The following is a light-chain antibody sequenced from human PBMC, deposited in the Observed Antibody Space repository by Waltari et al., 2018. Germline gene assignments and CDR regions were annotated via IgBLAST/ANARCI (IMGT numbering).Light chain of an antibody. CDR1: KLHDRY. J-gene: IGLJ2*01. Sequence: SFDLTQPPSVSVSPGQTATITCSGDKLHDRYTFWYQQKSGQSPLLVISQDRIRPSGLPVRCAGSKAGNAAALSSAGTQPVDEADYYSQTWDSDTVLFAGGTKLTVL. CDR2: QDR. V-gene: IGLV3-1*01. CDR3: QTWDSDTVL.